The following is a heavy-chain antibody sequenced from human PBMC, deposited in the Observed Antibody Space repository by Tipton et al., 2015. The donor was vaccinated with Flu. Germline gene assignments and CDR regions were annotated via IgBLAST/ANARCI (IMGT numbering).Heavy chain of an antibody. Sequence: SLRLSCTAPGFTFGDYVMNWVRQAPGKGLEWVGLLRSKGYGGTTEYAASVKDRFTVSRDDSKSIAYLQMNNLKIEDTAVYYCARALTVRGARYWFDSWGQGTLVTVSS. CDR1: GFTFGDYV. D-gene: IGHD1-26*01. CDR3: ARALTVRGARYWFDS. CDR2: LRSKGYGGTT. J-gene: IGHJ5*01. V-gene: IGHV3-49*04.